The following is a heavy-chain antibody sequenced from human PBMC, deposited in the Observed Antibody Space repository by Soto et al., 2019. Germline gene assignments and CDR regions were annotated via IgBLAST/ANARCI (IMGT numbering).Heavy chain of an antibody. V-gene: IGHV1-18*01. J-gene: IGHJ4*02. CDR1: GYTFTNYG. D-gene: IGHD3-9*01. CDR2: ISPYSGKT. Sequence: QVQLVQSGAEVKKPGASVKVSCKASGYTFTNYGIAWVRQAPGQGLEWMGWISPYSGKTDYRQNLQGRVTMTADTSXIKAYMELRSLRSDDTAVYYCTRDRLTLTTSLIFDFWGQGTLVTVSS. CDR3: TRDRLTLTTSLIFDF.